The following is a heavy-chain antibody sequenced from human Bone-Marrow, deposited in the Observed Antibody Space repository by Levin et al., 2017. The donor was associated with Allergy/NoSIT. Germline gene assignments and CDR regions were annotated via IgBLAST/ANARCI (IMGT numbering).Heavy chain of an antibody. D-gene: IGHD6-19*01. Sequence: GGSLRLSCKASGYTFTSYYMHWVRQAPGQGLEWMGIINPSGGSTSYAQKFQGRVTMTRDTSTSTVYMELSSLRSEDTAVYYCARGSTLAVAGTDWYFDLWGRGTLVTVSS. CDR1: GYTFTSYY. J-gene: IGHJ2*01. CDR3: ARGSTLAVAGTDWYFDL. CDR2: INPSGGST. V-gene: IGHV1-46*01.